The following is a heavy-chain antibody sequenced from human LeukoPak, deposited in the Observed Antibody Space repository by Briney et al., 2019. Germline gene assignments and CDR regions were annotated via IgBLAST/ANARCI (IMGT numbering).Heavy chain of an antibody. Sequence: GGSLRLSCVGSGFTFNNYALTWVRQAPGKGLEWVSIITSTDGKTYYADSVKGRSTISRDNSKNTLYLQMNSLRAEDTAVYYCVKVQHYVWGTYRSIPLDLWGQGTLVTVSS. CDR2: ITSTDGKT. V-gene: IGHV3-23*01. CDR3: VKVQHYVWGTYRSIPLDL. CDR1: GFTFNNYA. D-gene: IGHD3-16*02. J-gene: IGHJ5*02.